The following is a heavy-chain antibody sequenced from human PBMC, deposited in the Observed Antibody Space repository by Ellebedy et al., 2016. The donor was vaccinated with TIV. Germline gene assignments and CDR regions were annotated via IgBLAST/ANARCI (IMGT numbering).Heavy chain of an antibody. CDR2: FGVSGDTT. CDR1: GFTFNSYA. J-gene: IGHJ4*02. V-gene: IGHV3-23*01. Sequence: PGGSLRLSCAASGFTFNSYAMSWVRQAPGKGLEWVSGFGVSGDTTYYADSVKGRFTISRDNSRNTLSLEMNSLTAEDTAMYYCARGKSGTYIHHAFDQWGQGTLVTVSS. CDR3: ARGKSGTYIHHAFDQ. D-gene: IGHD1-14*01.